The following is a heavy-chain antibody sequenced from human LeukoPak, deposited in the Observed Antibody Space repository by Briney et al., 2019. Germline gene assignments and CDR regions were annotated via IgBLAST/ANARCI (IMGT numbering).Heavy chain of an antibody. J-gene: IGHJ3*02. V-gene: IGHV1-18*01. CDR3: ARDAPWAPQTIFGVVTEAFDI. D-gene: IGHD3-3*01. CDR1: GYTFTSYG. Sequence: ASVKVSCKASGYTFTSYGISWVRQAPGQGLEWMGWISAYNGNTNYAQKLQGRVTMTTDTSTSTAYMELRSLRSDDTAVYYCARDAPWAPQTIFGVVTEAFDIWGQGTMVTVSS. CDR2: ISAYNGNT.